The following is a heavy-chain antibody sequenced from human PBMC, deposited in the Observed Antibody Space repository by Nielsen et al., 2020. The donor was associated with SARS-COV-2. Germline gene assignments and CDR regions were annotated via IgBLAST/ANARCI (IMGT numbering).Heavy chain of an antibody. CDR2: ISSSSSTI. CDR3: ARDQQWLARGAFDI. CDR1: GFTFSSYS. D-gene: IGHD6-19*01. Sequence: GSLRLSCAASGFTFSSYSMNWVRQAPGKGLEWVSYISSSSSTIYYADSVKGRFTISRDNAKNSLYLQMNSLRDEDTAVYYCARDQQWLARGAFDIWGQGTMVTVSS. J-gene: IGHJ3*02. V-gene: IGHV3-48*02.